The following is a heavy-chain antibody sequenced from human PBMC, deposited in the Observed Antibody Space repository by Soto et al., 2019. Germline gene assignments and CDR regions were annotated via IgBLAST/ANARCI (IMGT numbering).Heavy chain of an antibody. CDR3: ARAGYGDYVSAFDI. CDR1: GFTFSSYS. Sequence: EVQLVESGGGLVQPGGSLRLSCAASGFTFSSYSMNWVRQAPGKGLEWVSYISSSSSTIYYADSVKGRFTISRDNAKNSLYLQMNSLRAEDTAVYYCARAGYGDYVSAFDIWGQGTMVTVSS. J-gene: IGHJ3*02. CDR2: ISSSSSTI. V-gene: IGHV3-48*01. D-gene: IGHD4-17*01.